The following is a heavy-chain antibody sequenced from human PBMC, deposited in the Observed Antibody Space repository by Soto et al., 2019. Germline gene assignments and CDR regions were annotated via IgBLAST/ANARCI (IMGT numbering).Heavy chain of an antibody. D-gene: IGHD4-4*01. J-gene: IGHJ4*02. V-gene: IGHV4-39*01. CDR1: GGSISSNNYY. CDR3: ARLRDDYNSFDY. CDR2: MYYSGST. Sequence: PSETLSLTCTVSGGSISSNNYYLGWIRQPPGKGLEWIGNMYYSGSTYYNPSLKSRVTISVDTSKNQFSLKLRSVTAADTAVYYCARLRDDYNSFDYWGQGTLVTVSS.